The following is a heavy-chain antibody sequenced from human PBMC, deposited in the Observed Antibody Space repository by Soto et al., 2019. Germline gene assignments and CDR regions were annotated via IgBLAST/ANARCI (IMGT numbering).Heavy chain of an antibody. CDR3: AKEAARTGQCDS. J-gene: IGHJ4*02. CDR2: ITGGATNA. Sequence: GGSLRLSCEASGFTFSSYPMSWVRQAPGKGLEWISGITGGATNAYYADSVKGRITISRDNSKKTLYLQLNSLKAEDTAVYYCAKEAARTGQCDSWGQGNLVTVYS. V-gene: IGHV3-23*01. D-gene: IGHD6-6*01. CDR1: GFTFSSYP.